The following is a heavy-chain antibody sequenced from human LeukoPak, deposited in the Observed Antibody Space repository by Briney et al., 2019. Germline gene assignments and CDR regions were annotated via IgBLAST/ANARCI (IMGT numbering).Heavy chain of an antibody. D-gene: IGHD1-26*01. J-gene: IGHJ4*02. Sequence: GGSLRPSCVGSGFNLNDYYMAWIRQAPGKGLEYVSAISSNGGSTYYADSVKGRFAISRDNSKNTLCLQMSSLRAEDTAVYYCVKVAVGATIDYWGQGTLVTVSS. V-gene: IGHV3-64D*09. CDR3: VKVAVGATIDY. CDR1: GFNLNDYY. CDR2: ISSNGGST.